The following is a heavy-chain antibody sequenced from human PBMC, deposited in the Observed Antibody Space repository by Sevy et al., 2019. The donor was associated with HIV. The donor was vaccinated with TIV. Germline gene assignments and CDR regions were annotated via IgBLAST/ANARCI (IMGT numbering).Heavy chain of an antibody. CDR2: IGSGFNI. D-gene: IGHD3-9*01. Sequence: GGSLRLSCELSGSTFSGHHLNWVRQAPGKGLEWVAYIGSGFNIYYTHSVGGRFTISRDNARNSRFLQMDSLRAEDTAVYYCATDQDWAFDNWGQGTLVTVSS. CDR3: ATDQDWAFDN. V-gene: IGHV3-48*01. J-gene: IGHJ4*02. CDR1: GSTFSGHH.